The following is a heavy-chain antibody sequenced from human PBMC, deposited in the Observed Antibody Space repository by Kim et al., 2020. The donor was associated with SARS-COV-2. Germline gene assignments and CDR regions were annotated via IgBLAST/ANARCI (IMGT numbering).Heavy chain of an antibody. Sequence: GGTYYADSGKGRFTISRDNSKNTLYLQMNSLRAEDTAVYYCANMVPYFDYWGQGTLVTVSS. CDR3: ANMVPYFDY. J-gene: IGHJ4*02. CDR2: GGT. D-gene: IGHD3-10*01. V-gene: IGHV3-23*01.